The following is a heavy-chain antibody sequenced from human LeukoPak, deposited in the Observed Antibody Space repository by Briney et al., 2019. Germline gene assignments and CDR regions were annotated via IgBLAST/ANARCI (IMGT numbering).Heavy chain of an antibody. J-gene: IGHJ4*02. V-gene: IGHV1-2*02. CDR3: ARDHPRLRGRSGIDY. CDR1: GYTFTGYY. D-gene: IGHD4-17*01. CDR2: INPNSGGT. Sequence: GASVKVSCKASGYTFTGYYMHWVRQAPGQGLEWMGWINPNSGGTNYAQKFQGRVTMTRGTSISTAYMELSRLRSDDTAVYYCARDHPRLRGRSGIDYWGQGTLVTVSS.